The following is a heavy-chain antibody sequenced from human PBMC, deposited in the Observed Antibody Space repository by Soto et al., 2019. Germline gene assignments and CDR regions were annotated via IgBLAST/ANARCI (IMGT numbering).Heavy chain of an antibody. D-gene: IGHD2-2*01. CDR2: ISSNGVGT. CDR1: GFTLSGYA. Sequence: GGALRLSCAASGFTLSGYANYLGRQAPGKGLEYVSGISSNGVGTYYANSVQGRFTISRDNSKNTVYLQMGSLRPEDMAVYYCARYIPGVRYYGMDVWGQGTTVTVSS. CDR3: ARYIPGVRYYGMDV. J-gene: IGHJ6*02. V-gene: IGHV3-64*01.